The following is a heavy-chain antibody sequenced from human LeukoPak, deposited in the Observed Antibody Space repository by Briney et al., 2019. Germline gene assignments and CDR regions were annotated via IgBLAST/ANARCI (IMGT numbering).Heavy chain of an antibody. V-gene: IGHV3-15*01. CDR1: GFTFSNAW. CDR2: IKSKTDGGTT. J-gene: IGHJ4*02. Sequence: PGGSLRLSCAASGFTFSNAWMSWVRQAPGKGLEWVGRIKSKTDGGTTDYAAPLKGRFTISRDDSKNTLYLQMNSLKTEDTAVYYCTTDNLRGVIYYWGQGTLVTVSS. CDR3: TTDNLRGVIYY. D-gene: IGHD3-10*01.